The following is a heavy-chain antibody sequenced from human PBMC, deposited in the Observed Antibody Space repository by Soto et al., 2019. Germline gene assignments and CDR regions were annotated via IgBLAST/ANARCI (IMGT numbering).Heavy chain of an antibody. J-gene: IGHJ6*02. Sequence: SETLSLTCAVYGGSFSGYYWSWIRQPPGKGLEWIGEINHRGRTNYNPSLTSRVTISVDTSKNQFSLKLSSVTAADTAVYYCARGLCSGGSCYSTIDYYGMDVWGQGTTVTVSS. V-gene: IGHV4-34*01. CDR3: ARGLCSGGSCYSTIDYYGMDV. CDR2: INHRGRT. CDR1: GGSFSGYY. D-gene: IGHD2-15*01.